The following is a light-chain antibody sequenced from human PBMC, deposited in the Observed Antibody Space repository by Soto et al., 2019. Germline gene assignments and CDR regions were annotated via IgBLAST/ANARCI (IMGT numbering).Light chain of an antibody. Sequence: ELVLTQSPGTLSLSPGARATLSCRASQSVSSSYLAWYQQKPGQAPRLLIYGASSRATGIPDRFIVIGSGTEFTLPLSRLEPEDFAVYDCQQYGSSPTFGQGTRLEIK. CDR2: GAS. V-gene: IGKV3-20*01. CDR1: QSVSSSY. CDR3: QQYGSSPT. J-gene: IGKJ5*01.